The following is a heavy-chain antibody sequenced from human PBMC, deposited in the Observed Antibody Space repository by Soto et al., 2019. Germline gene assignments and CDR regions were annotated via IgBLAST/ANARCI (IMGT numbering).Heavy chain of an antibody. D-gene: IGHD4-4*01. J-gene: IGHJ6*03. V-gene: IGHV1-8*01. CDR3: ARGIQYAYYCYMDV. Sequence: ASVKVSCKASGYTFTSYDINWVRQATGQGLEWMGWMNPNSGNTGYAQKFQGRVTMTRNTSISTAYMELSSLRSEDTAVYYCARGIQYAYYCYMDVWGKGTTVTVSS. CDR1: GYTFTSYD. CDR2: MNPNSGNT.